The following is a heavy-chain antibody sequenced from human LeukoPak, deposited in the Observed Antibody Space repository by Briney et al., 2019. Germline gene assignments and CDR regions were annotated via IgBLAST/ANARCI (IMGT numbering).Heavy chain of an antibody. J-gene: IGHJ5*02. V-gene: IGHV5-51*01. CDR3: ARQGTIFGGWDWFDP. CDR2: IYPGDSDT. CDR1: GYSFTSYW. D-gene: IGHD3-3*01. Sequence: GESLKISCKGSGYSFTSYWIGWVRQMPGKGLEWMGIIYPGDSDTRYSPSFQGQVTISADKSISTAYLQWSSLKASDTAMYYCARQGTIFGGWDWFDPWGQGTLVTVSS.